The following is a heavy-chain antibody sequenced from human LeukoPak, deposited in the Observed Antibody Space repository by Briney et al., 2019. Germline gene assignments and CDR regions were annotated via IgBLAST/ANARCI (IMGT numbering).Heavy chain of an antibody. CDR1: GFTFSSYG. CDR2: VWSDGTNK. J-gene: IGHJ4*02. CDR3: ARERPIITYLDY. V-gene: IGHV3-33*01. Sequence: PGGSLRLSCAASGFTFSSYGIHWVRQAPGKGLEWVAVVWSDGTNKYYADSVKGRFTISRDNSKNTLSLQMNSLRAEDTAVYYCARERPIITYLDYWGQGTLVTVSS. D-gene: IGHD3-10*01.